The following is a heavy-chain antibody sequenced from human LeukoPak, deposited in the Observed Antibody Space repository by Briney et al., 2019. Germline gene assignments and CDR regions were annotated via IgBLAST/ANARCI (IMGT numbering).Heavy chain of an antibody. D-gene: IGHD3-10*01. CDR2: ISSSSSYI. V-gene: IGHV3-21*01. CDR3: ARGVDGGDPTADY. CDR1: GFTFSGYS. J-gene: IGHJ4*02. Sequence: GGSLRLPCAASGFTFSGYSMNWVRQAPGKGLEWVSSISSSSSYIYYADSVKGRFTISRDNAKNSLYLQMNSLRAEDTAVYYCARGVDGGDPTADYWGQGTLVTVSS.